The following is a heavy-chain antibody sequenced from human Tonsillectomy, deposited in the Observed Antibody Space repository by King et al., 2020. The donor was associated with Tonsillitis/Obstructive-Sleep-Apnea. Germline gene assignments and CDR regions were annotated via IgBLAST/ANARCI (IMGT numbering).Heavy chain of an antibody. J-gene: IGHJ4*02. CDR3: ARGAFVAAAGPYFDY. D-gene: IGHD6-13*01. V-gene: IGHV1-69*01. CDR1: GGTSRRSA. Sequence: QLVQSGAEVKKPGSSVKVSCKASGGTSRRSAITWVRQAPGQGLEWMGGFIPIFRTTNNAQKFQGRVTITADDSTNTTYMELSSRTSEDTAVYYCARGAFVAAAGPYFDYWGQGTLVTVSA. CDR2: FIPIFRTT.